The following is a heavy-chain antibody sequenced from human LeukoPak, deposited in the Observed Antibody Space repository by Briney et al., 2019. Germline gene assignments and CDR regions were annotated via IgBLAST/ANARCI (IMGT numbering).Heavy chain of an antibody. CDR2: IYTSGIT. V-gene: IGHV4-61*02. Sequence: SETLSLTCTVFGGSISSGNFYWSWIRQPAGKGLEWIGRIYTSGITNYNPSLKSRVTISVDTSKNQFSLKVNSVTAADTAVYYCARGLGSSWYYFDNWGQGTLVTVSS. CDR1: GGSISSGNFY. CDR3: ARGLGSSWYYFDN. D-gene: IGHD6-13*01. J-gene: IGHJ4*02.